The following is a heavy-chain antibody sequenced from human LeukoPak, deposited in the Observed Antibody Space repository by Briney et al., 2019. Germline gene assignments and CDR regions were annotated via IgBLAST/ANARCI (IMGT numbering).Heavy chain of an antibody. Sequence: GGSLRLSCAASGFTFSSYSMNWVRQAPGKGLEWVSSISSSSSYIYYADSVKGRFTISRDNAKNSLYLQMNSLRAEDTAVYYCARDKCSGGTCYGYFQHWGQGTLVTVSS. V-gene: IGHV3-21*01. J-gene: IGHJ1*01. CDR3: ARDKCSGGTCYGYFQH. D-gene: IGHD2-15*01. CDR1: GFTFSSYS. CDR2: ISSSSSYI.